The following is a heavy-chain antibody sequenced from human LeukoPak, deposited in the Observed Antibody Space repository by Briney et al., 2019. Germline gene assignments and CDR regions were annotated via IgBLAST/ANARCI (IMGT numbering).Heavy chain of an antibody. J-gene: IGHJ6*02. V-gene: IGHV4-61*01. CDR3: ASTYYYDSSGYPYYYYYGMDV. Sequence: SETLSLTCTVSGGSFSSGSYYWSWIRQPPGKGLEWIGYIYYSGSTNYNPSLKSRVTISVDTSKNQFSLKLSSVTAADTAVYYCASTYYYDSSGYPYYYYYGMDVWGQGTTVTVSS. D-gene: IGHD3-22*01. CDR1: GGSFSSGSYY. CDR2: IYYSGST.